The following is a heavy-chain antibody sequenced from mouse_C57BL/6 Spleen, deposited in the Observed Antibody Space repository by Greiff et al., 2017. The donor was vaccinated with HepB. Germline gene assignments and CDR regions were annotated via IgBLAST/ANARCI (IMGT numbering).Heavy chain of an antibody. CDR2: INPGSGGT. J-gene: IGHJ2*01. Sequence: VKLQESGAELVRPGTSVKVSCKASGYAFTNYLIEWVKQRPGQGLEWIGVINPGSGGTNYNEKFKGKATLTADKSSSTAYMQLSSLTSEDSAVYFCARGYYGSSFDYWGQGTTLTVSS. CDR1: GYAFTNYL. V-gene: IGHV1-54*01. D-gene: IGHD1-1*01. CDR3: ARGYYGSSFDY.